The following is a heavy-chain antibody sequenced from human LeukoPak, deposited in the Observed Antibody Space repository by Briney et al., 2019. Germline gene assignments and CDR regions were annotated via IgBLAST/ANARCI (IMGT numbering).Heavy chain of an antibody. V-gene: IGHV4-38-2*02. J-gene: IGHJ5*02. CDR2: IYHSGST. CDR1: GYSISSGYY. D-gene: IGHD3-3*01. CDR3: ASQSPDSEWGDWFDP. Sequence: SETLFLTCTVSGYSISSGYYWGWIRQPPGKGLEWIGRIYHSGSTYYSPSLKSRVTISVDTSKNQFSLKLSSVTAADTAVYYCASQSPDSEWGDWFDPWGQGTLVTVSS.